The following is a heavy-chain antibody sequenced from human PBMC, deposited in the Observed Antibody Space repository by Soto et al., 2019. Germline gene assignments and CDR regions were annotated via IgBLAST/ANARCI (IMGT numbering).Heavy chain of an antibody. CDR2: ISAYNGNT. V-gene: IGHV1-18*01. Sequence: GASVKVSCKASGYTFTSYGISWVRQAPGQGLEWMGWISAYNGNTNYAQKLQGRVTMTTDTSTSTAFMELRSLSSDDTAVYYCARERATIMSDIWGQGTMVTVSS. CDR1: GYTFTSYG. CDR3: ARERATIMSDI. J-gene: IGHJ3*02. D-gene: IGHD5-12*01.